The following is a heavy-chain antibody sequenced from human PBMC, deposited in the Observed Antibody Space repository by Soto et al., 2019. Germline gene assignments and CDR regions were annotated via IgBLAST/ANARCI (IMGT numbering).Heavy chain of an antibody. CDR2: IYYSGST. J-gene: IGHJ3*02. Sequence: SETLSLTCTVSGGSISSYYWSWIRQPPGKGLEWIGYIYYSGSTNYNPSLKSRVTISVDTSKNQFSLKLSSVTAADTAVYYSAMTVYDEYSGYDPSSAFDIWGQGTMVTVSS. V-gene: IGHV4-59*08. D-gene: IGHD5-12*01. CDR1: GGSISSYY. CDR3: AMTVYDEYSGYDPSSAFDI.